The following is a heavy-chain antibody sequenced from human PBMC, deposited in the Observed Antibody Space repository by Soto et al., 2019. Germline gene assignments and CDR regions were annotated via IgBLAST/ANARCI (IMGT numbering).Heavy chain of an antibody. D-gene: IGHD2-15*01. J-gene: IGHJ4*02. CDR1: GGSITSSSYY. CDR3: AREGGRYCSGGSCQVDY. Sequence: QLQLQESGPGLVKPSETLSLTCTVSGGSITSSSYYWGWLRQPPGKGLEWIGSIYYSGNTYYTPALKSRVTIPVDTSKNQFSLKLSSVTAADTAVYYCAREGGRYCSGGSCQVDYWGQGTLVTVSS. CDR2: IYYSGNT. V-gene: IGHV4-39*02.